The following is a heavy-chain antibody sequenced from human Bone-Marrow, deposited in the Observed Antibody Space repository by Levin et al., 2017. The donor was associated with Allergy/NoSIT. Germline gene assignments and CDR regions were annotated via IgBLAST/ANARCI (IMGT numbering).Heavy chain of an antibody. CDR1: GFTFSSYC. Sequence: PGGSLRLSCAASGFTFSSYCMHWVRQVPGKGLVWVSRINSDESSTTYADSVKGRFTISRDNAKSTLSLQMNSLRAEDTAVYYCARVGSSGAFDIWGQGTMVTVSS. D-gene: IGHD6-19*01. CDR3: ARVGSSGAFDI. CDR2: INSDESST. J-gene: IGHJ3*02. V-gene: IGHV3-74*01.